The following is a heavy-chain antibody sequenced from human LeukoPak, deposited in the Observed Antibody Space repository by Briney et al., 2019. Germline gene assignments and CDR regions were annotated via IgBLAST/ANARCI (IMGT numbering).Heavy chain of an antibody. J-gene: IGHJ4*02. CDR2: IYHSGST. CDR1: GYSISSGYY. V-gene: IGHV4-38-2*02. Sequence: SETLSLTCTVPGYSISSGYYWGWIRQPPGKGLEWIGSIYHSGSTYYNPSLKSRVTISVDTSKNQFSLKLSSVTAADTAVYYCARAAMVYAIRGGYYFDYWGQGTLVTVSS. CDR3: ARAAMVYAIRGGYYFDY. D-gene: IGHD2-8*01.